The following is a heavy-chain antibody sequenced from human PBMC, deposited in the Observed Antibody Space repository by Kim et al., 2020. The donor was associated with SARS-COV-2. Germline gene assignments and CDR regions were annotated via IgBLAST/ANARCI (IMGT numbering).Heavy chain of an antibody. V-gene: IGHV4-34*01. CDR3: NLYDSSGGFDY. Sequence: SETLSLTCAVYGGSFSGYYWSWIRQPPGKGLEWIGEINHSGSTNYNPSLKSRVTISVDTSKNQFSLKLSSVTAADTAVYYCNLYDSSGGFDYWGQGTLVTVSS. CDR1: GGSFSGYY. D-gene: IGHD3-22*01. J-gene: IGHJ4*02. CDR2: INHSGST.